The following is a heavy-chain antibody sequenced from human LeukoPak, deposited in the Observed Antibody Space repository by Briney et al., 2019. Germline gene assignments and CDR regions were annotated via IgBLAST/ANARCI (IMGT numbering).Heavy chain of an antibody. D-gene: IGHD2-2*01. CDR2: IYTSEST. V-gene: IGHV4-61*02. Sequence: SETLSLTCTVSGDSINSGTYYWSWIRQPAGKGLEWIGRIYTSESTKYNPSLKSRVTISPDTSKNQFSLNLRSVTAADTAVYYCARDLGHHCSNTSSYRVAAFHIWGQGTMVTVSS. J-gene: IGHJ3*02. CDR1: GDSINSGTYY. CDR3: ARDLGHHCSNTSSYRVAAFHI.